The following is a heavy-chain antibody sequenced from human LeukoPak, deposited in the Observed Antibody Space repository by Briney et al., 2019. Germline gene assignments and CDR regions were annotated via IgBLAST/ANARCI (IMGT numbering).Heavy chain of an antibody. CDR3: AKDPHTGYSFAY. J-gene: IGHJ4*02. V-gene: IGHV3-23*01. Sequence: GGSLRLSCVFSGFTFSSYAMSWVRQAPGKGLEWVSSLSGSGGSTYYADSVKGRFTISRDNSKNTLYLQMNSLRVEDTAVYYCAKDPHTGYSFAYWGQETLVTVSS. D-gene: IGHD5-18*01. CDR1: GFTFSSYA. CDR2: LSGSGGST.